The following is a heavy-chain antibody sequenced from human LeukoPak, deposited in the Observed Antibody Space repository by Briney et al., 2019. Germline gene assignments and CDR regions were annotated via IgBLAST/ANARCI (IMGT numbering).Heavy chain of an antibody. CDR1: GGSISSSSYY. J-gene: IGHJ4*02. Sequence: SETLSLTCTVSGGSISSSSYYWGWIRQPPGKGLEWIGSIYYSGSTYYNPSLKSRVTISVDTSKNQFSLKLSSVTAADTAVYYCARTLSRGYCSGGSCEYYFDYWGQGTLVTVSS. CDR2: IYYSGST. D-gene: IGHD2-15*01. CDR3: ARTLSRGYCSGGSCEYYFDY. V-gene: IGHV4-39*07.